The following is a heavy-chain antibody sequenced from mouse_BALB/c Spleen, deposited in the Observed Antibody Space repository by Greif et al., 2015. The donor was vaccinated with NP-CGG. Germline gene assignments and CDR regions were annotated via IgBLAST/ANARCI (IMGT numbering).Heavy chain of an antibody. CDR3: ARGYYYGSSYVDY. Sequence: EVKVEESGGGLVKPGGSLKLSCAASGFTFSSYAMSWVRQTPEKRLEWVASISSGGSTYYPDSVKGRFTISRDNARNILYLQMSSLRSEDTAMYYCARGYYYGSSYVDYWGQGTTLTVSS. CDR2: ISSGGST. D-gene: IGHD1-1*01. J-gene: IGHJ2*01. CDR1: GFTFSSYA. V-gene: IGHV5-6-5*01.